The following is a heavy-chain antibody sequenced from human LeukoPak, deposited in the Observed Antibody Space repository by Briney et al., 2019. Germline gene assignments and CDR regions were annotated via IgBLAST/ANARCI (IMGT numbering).Heavy chain of an antibody. J-gene: IGHJ4*02. CDR2: IYYSGST. D-gene: IGHD6-19*01. Sequence: SETLSLTCTVSGGSISSSSYYWGWIRQPPGKGLEWIGSIYYSGSTYYNPSLKSRVTISVDTSMNQFSLKLSSVTAADTAVYYCARVAFRSSGWYDYWGQGTLVAVSS. CDR3: ARVAFRSSGWYDY. CDR1: GGSISSSSYY. V-gene: IGHV4-39*07.